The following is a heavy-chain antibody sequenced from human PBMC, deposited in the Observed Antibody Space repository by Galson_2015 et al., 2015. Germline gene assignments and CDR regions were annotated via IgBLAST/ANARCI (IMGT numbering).Heavy chain of an antibody. Sequence: SLRLSCAASGFTVSSNYMSWVRQAPGEGLEWVSVIYSGGSTYYADSVKGRFTISRDNSKNTLYLQMNSLRAEDTAVYYCARAPDDYYYYGMDVWGQGTTVTVSS. D-gene: IGHD3-3*01. J-gene: IGHJ6*02. CDR2: IYSGGST. V-gene: IGHV3-53*01. CDR1: GFTVSSNY. CDR3: ARAPDDYYYYGMDV.